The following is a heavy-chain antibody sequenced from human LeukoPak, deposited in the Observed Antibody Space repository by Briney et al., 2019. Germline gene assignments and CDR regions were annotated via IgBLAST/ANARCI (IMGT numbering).Heavy chain of an antibody. J-gene: IGHJ6*03. V-gene: IGHV1-69*05. D-gene: IGHD2-15*01. CDR2: IIPILGTA. Sequence: GASVKVSWKASGGTFSSYAISWVRQAPGQWLEWMGGIIPILGTANYAQKFQGRVTITTDESTSTAYMELSSVRSEDTAVYYCVSSGGSNYYYYMDVWGKGTTVTVSS. CDR3: VSSGGSNYYYYMDV. CDR1: GGTFSSYA.